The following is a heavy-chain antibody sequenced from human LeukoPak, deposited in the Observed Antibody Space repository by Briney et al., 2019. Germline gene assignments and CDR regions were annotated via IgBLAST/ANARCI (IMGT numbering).Heavy chain of an antibody. CDR1: GFTFSDYY. CDR3: ARDLEPSSGSTFDY. D-gene: IGHD3-3*01. Sequence: GGSLRLSCAASGFTFSDYYMSWIRQAPGKGLEWVSYISSSGSTIYYADSVKGRFTISRDNAKNSLYLQMYSLRAEDTAVYYCARDLEPSSGSTFDYWGQGTLVTVSS. CDR2: ISSSGSTI. J-gene: IGHJ4*02. V-gene: IGHV3-11*01.